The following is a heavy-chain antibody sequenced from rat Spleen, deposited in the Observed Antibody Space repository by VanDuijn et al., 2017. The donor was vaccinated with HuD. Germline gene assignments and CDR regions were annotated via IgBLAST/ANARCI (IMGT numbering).Heavy chain of an antibody. Sequence: EVQLVESDGGLVQPGRSLKLSCAASGFTFSDYYMAWVRQAPTKGLEWVATISYGDSSGHSGTYYRDSVKGRFTISRDIAKSTLRLQMDSLRSEDTATYYCARRHYGYTDYFDYWGQGVMVTVSS. CDR3: ARRHYGYTDYFDY. D-gene: IGHD1-9*01. J-gene: IGHJ2*01. V-gene: IGHV5-29*01. CDR1: GFTFSDYY. CDR2: ISYGDSSGHSGT.